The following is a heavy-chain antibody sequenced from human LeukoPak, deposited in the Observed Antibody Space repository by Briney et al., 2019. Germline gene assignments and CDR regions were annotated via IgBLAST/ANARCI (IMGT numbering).Heavy chain of an antibody. Sequence: GRSLRLSCVASGFTFDDYAMHWVRQAPGKGLEWVSGISWNSGSIGYADSVKGRFTISRDNAKNSLYLQMNSLRAEDTALYYCARTAYNWFDPWGQGTLVTVSS. J-gene: IGHJ5*02. CDR3: ARTAYNWFDP. CDR2: ISWNSGSI. V-gene: IGHV3-9*01. CDR1: GFTFDDYA.